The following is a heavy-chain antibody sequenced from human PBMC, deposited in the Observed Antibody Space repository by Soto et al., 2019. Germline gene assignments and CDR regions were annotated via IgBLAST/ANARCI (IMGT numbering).Heavy chain of an antibody. CDR2: IIPILGIA. CDR1: GGTFSSYT. CDR3: AILGPYSRGRYAVDY. D-gene: IGHD6-19*01. V-gene: IGHV1-69*02. J-gene: IGHJ4*02. Sequence: QVQLVQSGAEVKKPGSSVKVSCKASGGTFSSYTISWVRQAPGQGLEWMGRIIPILGIANYAQKFQGRVKIPADKYTSTAYLDLSSMRSEDTAVYYCAILGPYSRGRYAVDYWGQGTLVTVSS.